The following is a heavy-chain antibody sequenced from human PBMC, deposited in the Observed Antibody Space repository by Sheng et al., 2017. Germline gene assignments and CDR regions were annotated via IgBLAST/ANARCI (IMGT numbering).Heavy chain of an antibody. J-gene: IGHJ4*02. V-gene: IGHV3-15*01. CDR3: TTFHVYGEPIDY. D-gene: IGHD4-17*01. CDR2: IKSKTDGGTT. Sequence: EVQLVESGGGLVKPGGSLRLSCAASGFTFSNAWMSWVRQAPGKGLEWVGRIKSKTDGGTTDYAAPVKGRFTISRDDSKNTLYLQMNSLKTEDTAVYYCTTFHVYGEPIDYWGQGTLVTVSS. CDR1: GFTFSNAW.